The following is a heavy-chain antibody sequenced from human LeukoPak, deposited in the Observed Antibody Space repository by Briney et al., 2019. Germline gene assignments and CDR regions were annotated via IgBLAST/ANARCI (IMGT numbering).Heavy chain of an antibody. Sequence: GGCLRLSCAASGFTFSNYAMSWVRQAPGKGLEWVSGVSGSGGVTYHADSVKGRFTISRDNSKNTLHLQMNSLRAEDTAVYYCATFLAIVTARDSLYFQHWGQGTLVTVSS. V-gene: IGHV3-23*01. CDR2: VSGSGGVT. D-gene: IGHD3-3*02. J-gene: IGHJ1*01. CDR1: GFTFSNYA. CDR3: ATFLAIVTARDSLYFQH.